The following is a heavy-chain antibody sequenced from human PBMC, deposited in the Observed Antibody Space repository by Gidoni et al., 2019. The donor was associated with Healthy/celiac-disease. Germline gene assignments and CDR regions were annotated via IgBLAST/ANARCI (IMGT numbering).Heavy chain of an antibody. Sequence: EVQLVQSGTEVKKPGESLRISCKGSGYSFTNYWVAWVRQMPGKGLEWMGIIYPGDSDTRYSPSFQGQVTISADKSISTAYLQWSSLKASDTAMYYCARNPLVYEPLDYFDYWGQGTLVTVSS. V-gene: IGHV5-51*01. CDR2: IYPGDSDT. CDR3: ARNPLVYEPLDYFDY. J-gene: IGHJ4*02. CDR1: GYSFTNYW. D-gene: IGHD1-20*01.